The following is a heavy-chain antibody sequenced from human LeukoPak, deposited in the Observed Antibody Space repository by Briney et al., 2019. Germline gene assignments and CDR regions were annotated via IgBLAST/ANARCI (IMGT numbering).Heavy chain of an antibody. CDR1: GFTFSSYS. V-gene: IGHV3-48*04. CDR3: ARDGYCSSTSCYSPLDY. D-gene: IGHD2-2*03. J-gene: IGHJ4*02. Sequence: GGSLRLSCAASGFTFSSYSMNRVRQAPGKGLEWVSYISSSSSTIYYADSVKGRFTISRDNAKNSLYLQMNSLRAEDTAVYYCARDGYCSSTSCYSPLDYWGQGTLVTVSS. CDR2: ISSSSSTI.